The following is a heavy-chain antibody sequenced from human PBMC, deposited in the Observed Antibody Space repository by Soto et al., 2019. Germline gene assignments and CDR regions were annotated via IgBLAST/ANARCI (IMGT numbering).Heavy chain of an antibody. V-gene: IGHV4-59*01. CDR2: IYYSGST. CDR1: GGSISSYY. D-gene: IGHD3-10*01. Sequence: SETLSLTCTVSGGSISSYYWSWIRQPPGKGLEWIGYIYYSGSTNYNPSLKSRVTISVDTSKNQFSLKLSSVTAADTAVYYCARGLGYGSGSLIYYFDYWGQGTLVTVSS. CDR3: ARGLGYGSGSLIYYFDY. J-gene: IGHJ4*02.